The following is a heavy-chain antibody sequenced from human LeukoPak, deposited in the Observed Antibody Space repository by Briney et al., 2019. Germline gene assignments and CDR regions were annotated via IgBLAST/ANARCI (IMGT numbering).Heavy chain of an antibody. J-gene: IGHJ4*02. CDR2: ISSSSTYI. CDR3: AREGRSSGWYYFDY. D-gene: IGHD6-19*01. Sequence: GGSLRLSCAASGFTFSTYTMNWVRQVPGKGLEWVSSISSSSTYIYYAGSVQGRFTISRDNAKNSLYLQMNSLRVEDTAVYYCAREGRSSGWYYFDYWGQGTLVTVSS. CDR1: GFTFSTYT. V-gene: IGHV3-21*01.